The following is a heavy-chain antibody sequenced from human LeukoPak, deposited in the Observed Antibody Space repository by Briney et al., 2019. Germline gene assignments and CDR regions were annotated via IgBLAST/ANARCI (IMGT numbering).Heavy chain of an antibody. Sequence: SQTLTLTCTVSGCSISSYRYYWSWIPQPTGMELESIRRIYSSGSTYYNSSLDSRAIISVDTTNNQFSLKQSSVTAADTAVYYCARVLVPAARGDFDIRGQGTMVTVSS. CDR1: GCSISSYRYY. D-gene: IGHD2-2*01. CDR3: ARVLVPAARGDFDI. V-gene: IGHV4-61*02. CDR2: IYSSGST. J-gene: IGHJ3*02.